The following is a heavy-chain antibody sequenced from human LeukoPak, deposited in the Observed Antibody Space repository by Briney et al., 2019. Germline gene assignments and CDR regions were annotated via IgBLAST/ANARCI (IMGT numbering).Heavy chain of an antibody. Sequence: GGSLRLSCTASGITFSNYAMNWVRQAPGKGLEWVSTISESGDATWNADSVKGRFTISRDNSKNTVSLQMNSLRAEDTAVYYCAKSVYHSGNYWGQGTLVTVSS. CDR3: AKSVYHSGNY. D-gene: IGHD3-10*01. CDR1: GITFSNYA. CDR2: ISESGDAT. V-gene: IGHV3-23*01. J-gene: IGHJ4*02.